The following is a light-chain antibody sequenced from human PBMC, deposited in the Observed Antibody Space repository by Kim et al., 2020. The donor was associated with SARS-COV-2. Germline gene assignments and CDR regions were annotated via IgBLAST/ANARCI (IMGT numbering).Light chain of an antibody. Sequence: GETPPLSCTARHGISNSLAWYQQKPGQTPRLLIHDAYNGATDIPDRFSGSGSGTDFTLTISSLEPEDFAVYFCQQRSSWPPTFGQGTRLEIK. V-gene: IGKV3-11*01. CDR1: HGISNS. CDR2: DAY. CDR3: QQRSSWPPT. J-gene: IGKJ5*01.